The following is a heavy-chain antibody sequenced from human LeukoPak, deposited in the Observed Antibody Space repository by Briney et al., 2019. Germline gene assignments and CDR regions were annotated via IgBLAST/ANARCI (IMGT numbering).Heavy chain of an antibody. D-gene: IGHD4-17*01. V-gene: IGHV3-7*01. CDR3: ARECTVTYLYYYYYGMDV. Sequence: GGSLRLSCAASGFTFSSYWMSWVRQAPGKGLEWVANIKQDGSEKYYVDSVKGRFTISRDNAKNSLYLQMNSLRAEDTAVYYCARECTVTYLYYYYYGMDVWGQGTTVTVSS. J-gene: IGHJ6*02. CDR1: GFTFSSYW. CDR2: IKQDGSEK.